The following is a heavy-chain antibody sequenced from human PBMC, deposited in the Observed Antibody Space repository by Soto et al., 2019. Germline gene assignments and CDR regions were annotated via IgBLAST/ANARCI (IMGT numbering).Heavy chain of an antibody. CDR2: IYYSTST. Sequence: QVQLQESGPGLVKPSQTLSLTCTVSGDSISSGHYYWSWIRHHPGKGLEWIGYIYYSTSTYYNPSLKSRVAMSVDTSRNQFSLKLSSVTAADTAVYYCARDRSCRVFTNWFDPWGQGTLVTVSS. V-gene: IGHV4-31*03. CDR1: GDSISSGHYY. D-gene: IGHD2-15*01. CDR3: ARDRSCRVFTNWFDP. J-gene: IGHJ5*02.